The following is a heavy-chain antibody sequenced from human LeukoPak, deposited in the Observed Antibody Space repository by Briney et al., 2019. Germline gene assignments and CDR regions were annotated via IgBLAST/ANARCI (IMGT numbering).Heavy chain of an antibody. Sequence: SVKVSCKASGGTFSSYAISWVRQAPGQGLEWMGGIIPIFGTANYAQKFQGRVTITADKSTSTAYMELSSLRSEDTAVYYCARVSGGYCSSTSCYASSEHFDYWGQGTLVTVSS. J-gene: IGHJ4*02. CDR1: GGTFSSYA. CDR3: ARVSGGYCSSTSCYASSEHFDY. CDR2: IIPIFGTA. V-gene: IGHV1-69*06. D-gene: IGHD2-2*01.